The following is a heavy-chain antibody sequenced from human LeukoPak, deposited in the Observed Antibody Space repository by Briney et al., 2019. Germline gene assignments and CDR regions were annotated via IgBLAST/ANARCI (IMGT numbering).Heavy chain of an antibody. V-gene: IGHV1-46*01. D-gene: IGHD4-17*01. CDR2: INPSGGST. Sequence: VASVKVSCKASGYTFTSYYMHWVRQAPGQGLEGMGIINPSGGSTSYAQKFQGRVTMTRDTSTSTVYMELSSLRSEDTAVYYCARSIAVTTLGYYYGMDVWGQGTTVTVSS. CDR1: GYTFTSYY. J-gene: IGHJ6*02. CDR3: ARSIAVTTLGYYYGMDV.